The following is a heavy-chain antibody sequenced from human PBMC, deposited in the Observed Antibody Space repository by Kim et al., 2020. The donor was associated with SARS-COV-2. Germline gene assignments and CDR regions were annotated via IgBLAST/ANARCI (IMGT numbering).Heavy chain of an antibody. CDR1: GFTFSDYS. J-gene: IGHJ6*03. Sequence: GGSLRLSCTAYGFTFSDYSMTWIRQAPGKGLEWISYISGSGSTIPYADSVKGRFTISRDNARNSVFLQMDSLRAEDTAFYYCARGLFAVAVDSYYMDVWG. CDR3: ARGLFAVAVDSYYMDV. CDR2: ISGSGSTI. D-gene: IGHD6-19*01. V-gene: IGHV3-11*01.